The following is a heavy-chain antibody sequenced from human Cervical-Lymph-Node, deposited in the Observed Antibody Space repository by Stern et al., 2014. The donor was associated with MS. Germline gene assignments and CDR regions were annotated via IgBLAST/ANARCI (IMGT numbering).Heavy chain of an antibody. CDR2: INPGGGST. J-gene: IGHJ4*02. Sequence: QVQLVQSGAEVKKPGASVKVSCKASGYTFTSYYMHWVRQAPGQGLAWMGIINPGGGSTSYAQKFQGRVTMTRDTSTDTGHLELGSLRSEDTAVYDGARGTGTRRDHSADYWGQGTLVTVSS. CDR3: ARGTGTRRDHSADY. CDR1: GYTFTSYY. D-gene: IGHD1-1*01. V-gene: IGHV1-46*01.